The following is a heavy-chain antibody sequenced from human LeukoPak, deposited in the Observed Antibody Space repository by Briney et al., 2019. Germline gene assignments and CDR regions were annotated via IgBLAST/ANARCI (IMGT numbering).Heavy chain of an antibody. J-gene: IGHJ6*03. Sequence: GGSLRLSCAASGFTFSNAWMSWVRQAPGKGLEWVGRIKSKTDGGTTDYAAPVKGRFTISRDDSKNTLYLQMNSLKTEDTAVYYCTTDPRLAYYYYYYMDVWGKGTTVIISS. V-gene: IGHV3-15*01. CDR2: IKSKTDGGTT. CDR3: TTDPRLAYYYYYYMDV. D-gene: IGHD3-16*01. CDR1: GFTFSNAW.